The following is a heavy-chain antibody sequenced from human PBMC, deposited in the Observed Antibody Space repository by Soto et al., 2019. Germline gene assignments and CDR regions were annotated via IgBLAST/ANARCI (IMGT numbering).Heavy chain of an antibody. CDR1: GFTFSSFG. D-gene: IGHD2-15*01. V-gene: IGHV3-30*18. Sequence: QVQLVESGGGVVQPGRSLRLSCAASGFTFSSFGMHWVRQAPGKGLEWVAVISYDGSNKKYADSVKGRFTISRDNSXXTXXLQMNSLRVEDTAVYYCAKGQYCSGGSCYFNPSDYWGQGSLVTVSS. CDR2: ISYDGSNK. J-gene: IGHJ4*02. CDR3: AKGQYCSGGSCYFNPSDY.